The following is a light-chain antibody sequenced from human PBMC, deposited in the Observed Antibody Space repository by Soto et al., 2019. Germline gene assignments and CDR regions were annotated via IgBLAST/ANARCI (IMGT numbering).Light chain of an antibody. CDR1: QDIGGR. Sequence: DRQVPPCTYSGGYSMGGRMTCSGRASQDIGGRLAWFQQKPGKAPQYLIQAASILQSGVPARFSGSGSGADTAFLISSFHPHASALYYCQRYRAFAGWTYGLGTKVDIK. J-gene: IGKJ1*01. CDR3: QRYRAFAGWT. CDR2: AAS. V-gene: IGKV1D-16*01.